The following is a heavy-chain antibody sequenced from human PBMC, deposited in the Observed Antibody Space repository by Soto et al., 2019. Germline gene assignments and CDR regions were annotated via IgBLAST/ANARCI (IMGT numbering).Heavy chain of an antibody. J-gene: IGHJ6*02. CDR1: GGTFSSYA. V-gene: IGHV1-69*13. Sequence: GASVKVSCKASGGTFSSYAISWVRQAPGQGLEWMGGIIPIFGTANYAQRFQGRVTITADESTSTAYMELSSLRSEDTAVYYCARVVVVVPAAIYDYYYGMDVWGQGTTVTVSS. CDR2: IIPIFGTA. CDR3: ARVVVVVPAAIYDYYYGMDV. D-gene: IGHD2-2*02.